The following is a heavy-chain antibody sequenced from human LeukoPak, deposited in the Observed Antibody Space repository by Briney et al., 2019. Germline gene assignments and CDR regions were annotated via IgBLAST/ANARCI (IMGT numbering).Heavy chain of an antibody. V-gene: IGHV4-59*01. CDR1: GGSFSSYY. J-gene: IGHJ3*02. Sequence: SETLSLTCAVYGGSFSSYYWSWIRQPPGKGLEWIGYIYYSVTTNYNPSLKSRVTISVDTSKNQFSLKLSSVAAADTAVYYCAGSRTGSYYTLEIWGQGTMVTVSS. D-gene: IGHD1-26*01. CDR3: AGSRTGSYYTLEI. CDR2: IYYSVTT.